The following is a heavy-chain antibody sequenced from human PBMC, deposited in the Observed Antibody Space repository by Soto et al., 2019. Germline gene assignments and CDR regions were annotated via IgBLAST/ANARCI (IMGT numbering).Heavy chain of an antibody. CDR2: IYHSGST. D-gene: IGHD3-10*01. CDR1: GYSISSGYY. J-gene: IGHJ6*02. V-gene: IGHV4-38-2*01. CDR3: ARVGGYGMDV. Sequence: PSETLSLTCAVSGYSISSGYYWGWIRQPPGKGLEWIGSIYHSGSTYYNPSLMSRVTISVDTSKNQFSLKLSSVTAADTAVYYCARVGGYGMDVWGQGTTVTVSS.